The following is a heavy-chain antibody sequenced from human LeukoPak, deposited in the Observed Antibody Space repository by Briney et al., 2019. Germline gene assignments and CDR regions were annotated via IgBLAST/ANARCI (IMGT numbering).Heavy chain of an antibody. CDR2: IIPIFGTA. CDR3: ARRGYSYGYGVYFDY. Sequence: SVKVSSKASGGTFSSYAISWVRQAPGQGLEWMGGIIPIFGTANYAQKFQGRVTITADESTSTAYMELSSLRSEDTAVYYCARRGYSYGYGVYFDYWGQGTLVTVSS. CDR1: GGTFSSYA. V-gene: IGHV1-69*13. J-gene: IGHJ4*02. D-gene: IGHD5-18*01.